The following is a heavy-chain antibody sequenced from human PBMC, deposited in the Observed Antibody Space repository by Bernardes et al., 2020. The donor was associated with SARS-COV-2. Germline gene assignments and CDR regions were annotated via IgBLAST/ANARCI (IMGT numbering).Heavy chain of an antibody. CDR3: VRDLAGARGS. V-gene: IGHV3-74*01. J-gene: IGHJ4*02. Sequence: GGSLRLSCVVSGFTFNRYCLHCVRQAPGKGLEWVSRLNDDGTITTYADSVKGRFTISRDNAKSTLYLQMHSLGAEDTATYYCVRDLAGARGSWGQGNLVTVAS. CDR2: LNDDGTIT. D-gene: IGHD2-8*02. CDR1: GFTFNRYC.